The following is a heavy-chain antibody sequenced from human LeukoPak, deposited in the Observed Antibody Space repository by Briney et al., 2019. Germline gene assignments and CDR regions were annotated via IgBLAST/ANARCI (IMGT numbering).Heavy chain of an antibody. CDR3: TREASGRSFDF. J-gene: IGHJ4*02. D-gene: IGHD3-10*01. Sequence: GGSLRLSCAVSGFTFSIYSMSWVRQAPGKGLEWVSYISSSSSTISYADSVKGRFTISRDNAENSLDLQMNSLRAEDTAVYYCTREASGRSFDFWGQGTLVTVSS. CDR2: ISSSSSTI. CDR1: GFTFSIYS. V-gene: IGHV3-48*01.